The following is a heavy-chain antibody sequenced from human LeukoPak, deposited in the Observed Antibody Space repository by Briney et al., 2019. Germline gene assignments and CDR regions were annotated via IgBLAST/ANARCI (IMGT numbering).Heavy chain of an antibody. J-gene: IGHJ3*02. CDR3: ARASTWVPGEDSSGYYYPYAFDI. Sequence: GRSLRLSYAASIFTFSSSVMHWVRQAPGKGLEWVAAISYDGTDKYYADSVKGRFTISRDNSKNTLYLQMNSLRAEDTSVYYCARASTWVPGEDSSGYYYPYAFDIWGQGTMVTVSS. CDR1: IFTFSSSV. CDR2: ISYDGTDK. D-gene: IGHD3-22*01. V-gene: IGHV3-30*14.